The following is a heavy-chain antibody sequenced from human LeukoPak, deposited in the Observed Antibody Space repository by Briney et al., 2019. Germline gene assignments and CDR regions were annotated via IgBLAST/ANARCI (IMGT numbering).Heavy chain of an antibody. CDR1: GFTVSSNV. CDR2: SANGSVT. J-gene: IGHJ4*02. Sequence: GGSLRLSCAASGFTVSSNVMNWVRQAPGKGLEWVSGLSANGSVTFYARSVRGRFTISRDNSKNTLHLQMSSLRADDSALYYCARFGDYGEYWGQGTLVIVSS. CDR3: ARFGDYGEY. V-gene: IGHV3-53*01. D-gene: IGHD4-17*01.